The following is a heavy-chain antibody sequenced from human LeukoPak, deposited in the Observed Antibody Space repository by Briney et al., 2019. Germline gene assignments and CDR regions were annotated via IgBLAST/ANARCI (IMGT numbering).Heavy chain of an antibody. CDR2: ISYDGSNK. J-gene: IGHJ6*02. Sequence: GGSLRLSCAASGFTFSSYGMHWVRQAPGKGLEWVAVISYDGSNKYYADSVKGRFTISRDNSKNTLYLQMNSLRAEDTAVYYCAKDRHGQQLVPDYYYYYGMDVWGQGTTVTVSS. CDR1: GFTFSSYG. V-gene: IGHV3-30*18. CDR3: AKDRHGQQLVPDYYYYYGMDV. D-gene: IGHD6-13*01.